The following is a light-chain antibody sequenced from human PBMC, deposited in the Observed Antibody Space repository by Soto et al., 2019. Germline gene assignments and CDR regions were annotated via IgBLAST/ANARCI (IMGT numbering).Light chain of an antibody. CDR2: KAS. CDR1: QSISSW. V-gene: IGKV1-5*03. CDR3: PHSNSHLT. J-gene: IGKJ5*01. Sequence: DIQMTQSPSTLSASVGDRVTITCRASQSISSWLAWYQQKPGKAPKLLIYKASSLESGVPSRFSGSGSGTEFTLTISSLQPDDFAPYVRPHSNSHLTFGHGTRME.